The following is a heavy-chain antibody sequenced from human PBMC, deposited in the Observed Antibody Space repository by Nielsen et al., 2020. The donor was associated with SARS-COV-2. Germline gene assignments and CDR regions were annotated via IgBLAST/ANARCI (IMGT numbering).Heavy chain of an antibody. V-gene: IGHV4-31*03. CDR2: RHYNGNT. CDR3: ARGAGWFDP. D-gene: IGHD6-19*01. Sequence: SETLSLTCTVSGGSISSGGSSWSWIRQHPGKGLEWIASRHYNGNTYYNSSLHRPMISVDTSKNEFSLRLTSVTAADTALYYCARGAGWFDPWGQGTRVTVSS. CDR1: GGSISSGGSS. J-gene: IGHJ5*02.